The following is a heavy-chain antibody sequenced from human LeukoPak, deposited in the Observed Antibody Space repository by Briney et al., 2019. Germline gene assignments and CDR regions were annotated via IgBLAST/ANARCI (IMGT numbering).Heavy chain of an antibody. CDR1: GGTFSSYA. D-gene: IGHD3-22*01. CDR2: IIPIFGTA. Sequence: ASVKVSCKASGGTFSSYAISWVRQAPGQGLEWMGGIIPIFGTANYAQKFQGRVTITADKSTSTAYMELSSLRSEDTAVYYCARSADSSGYKAAFDYWGQGNLVTVSS. V-gene: IGHV1-69*06. CDR3: ARSADSSGYKAAFDY. J-gene: IGHJ4*02.